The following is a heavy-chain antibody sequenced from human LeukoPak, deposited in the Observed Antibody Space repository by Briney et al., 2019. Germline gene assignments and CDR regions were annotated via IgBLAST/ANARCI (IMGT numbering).Heavy chain of an antibody. CDR1: GCTFTGYY. CDR2: INPNSGGT. D-gene: IGHD3-10*01. CDR3: ARDLGPYYYGSGSFPGY. J-gene: IGHJ4*02. V-gene: IGHV1-2*02. Sequence: ASVKVSCKASGCTFTGYYMHWVRQAPGQGLEWMGWINPNSGGTNYAQKFQGRVTMTRDTSISTAYMELSRLRSDDTAVYYCARDLGPYYYGSGSFPGYWGQGTLVTVSS.